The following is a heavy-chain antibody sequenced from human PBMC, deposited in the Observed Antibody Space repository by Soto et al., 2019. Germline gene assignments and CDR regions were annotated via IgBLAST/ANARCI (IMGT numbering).Heavy chain of an antibody. CDR1: GFTFSDYY. CDR3: ARSRESSDYEY. D-gene: IGHD3-16*01. V-gene: IGHV3-11*01. CDR2: ISSSGSTI. Sequence: GGSLRFSCAASGFTFSDYYMSWIRQAPGKGLEWVSYISSSGSTIYYADSVKGRFTISRDNAKNSLYLQMNSLRAEDTAVYYCARSRESSDYEYWGQGTLVTVSS. J-gene: IGHJ4*02.